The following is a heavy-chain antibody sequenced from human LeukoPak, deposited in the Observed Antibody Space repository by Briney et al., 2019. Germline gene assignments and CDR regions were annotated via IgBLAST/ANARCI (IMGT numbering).Heavy chain of an antibody. CDR3: ARASPTVTTLRH. CDR1: GFTFSSYW. D-gene: IGHD4-17*01. CDR2: INSDGSST. J-gene: IGHJ4*02. V-gene: IGHV3-74*01. Sequence: PGGSLRLSCAASGFTFSSYWMHWVRQAPGKGLVWVSRINSDGSSTSYANSVKGRFTISRDNAKNTLYLQMNSLRAEDTAVYYCARASPTVTTLRHWGQGTLVTVSS.